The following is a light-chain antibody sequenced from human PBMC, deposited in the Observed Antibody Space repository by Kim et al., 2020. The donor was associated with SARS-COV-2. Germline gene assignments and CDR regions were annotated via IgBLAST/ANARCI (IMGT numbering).Light chain of an antibody. Sequence: ASVGERDTITCRASEEIRKQLGWDQRKRGRDPKRLLYGASSLQSGVPSRFRGRGYGAEFPLTIRGGQPGDFATYFCLQHSTYPITFGQGARREI. CDR2: GAS. V-gene: IGKV1-17*01. CDR3: LQHSTYPIT. J-gene: IGKJ5*01. CDR1: EEIRKQ.